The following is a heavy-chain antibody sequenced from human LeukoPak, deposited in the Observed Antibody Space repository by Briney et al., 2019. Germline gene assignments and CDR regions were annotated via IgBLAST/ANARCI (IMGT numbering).Heavy chain of an antibody. D-gene: IGHD3-22*01. J-gene: IGHJ4*02. CDR3: ARADYYDSNLFDY. CDR1: GYTFTGYY. V-gene: IGHV1-2*06. Sequence: ASVKVSCKASGYTFTGYYMHWVRQAPGQGLEWMGRINPNSGGTNYAQKFQGRVTMTRDTSISTAYMELSRLRSDDTAVYYCARADYYDSNLFDYWGQGTLVTVSS. CDR2: INPNSGGT.